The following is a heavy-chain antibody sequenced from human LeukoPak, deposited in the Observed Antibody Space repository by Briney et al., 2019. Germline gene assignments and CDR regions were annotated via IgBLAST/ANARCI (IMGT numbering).Heavy chain of an antibody. CDR3: ARDLANDYSISPRLGEYYFDY. CDR1: GYTFTGYY. CDR2: INPNSGGT. D-gene: IGHD4-11*01. V-gene: IGHV1-2*06. J-gene: IGHJ4*02. Sequence: GASVKVSCKASGYTFTGYYMHWVRQAPGRGLEWMGRINPNSGGTNYAQKFQGRVTMTRDTSISTAYMELSRLRSDDTAVYYCARDLANDYSISPRLGEYYFDYWGQGTLVTVSS.